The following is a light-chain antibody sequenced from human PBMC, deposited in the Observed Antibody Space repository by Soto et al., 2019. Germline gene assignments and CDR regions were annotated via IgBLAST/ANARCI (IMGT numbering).Light chain of an antibody. V-gene: IGKV3-11*02. Sequence: IVFTQTTTTPSLSPGERATLSCRASQSVGTFFAWYQQKPGQAPRLLIYDASNRATGIPDRFSGSGSGRDFTLTISGLEPEDFAVYYCHQYGSSPLISFGQGTRLEIK. CDR2: DAS. J-gene: IGKJ5*01. CDR3: HQYGSSPLIS. CDR1: QSVGTF.